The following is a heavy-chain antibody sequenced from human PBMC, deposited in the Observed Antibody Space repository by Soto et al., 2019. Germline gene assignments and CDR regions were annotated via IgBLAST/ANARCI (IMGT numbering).Heavy chain of an antibody. CDR1: GGSLSTNP. Sequence: ASVKVSCKASGGSLSTNPISWVRQAPGQGLEWMGGTGSGTGPGNNAQKFQGRLTVTADKSTSTVYMELTNLSSEDTAVYYCARSDSGGFFRFFDSWGQGTLVTVSS. J-gene: IGHJ4*02. CDR3: ARSDSGGFFRFFDS. V-gene: IGHV1-69*06. CDR2: TGSGTGPG. D-gene: IGHD2-15*01.